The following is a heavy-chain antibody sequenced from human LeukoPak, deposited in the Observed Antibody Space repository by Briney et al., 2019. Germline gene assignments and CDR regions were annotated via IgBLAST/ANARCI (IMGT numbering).Heavy chain of an antibody. D-gene: IGHD3-3*01. CDR2: IYYSGST. V-gene: IGHV4-59*01. J-gene: IGHJ5*02. Sequence: KASETLSLTCTVSGGSISSYYWSWIRQPPGKGLEWIGYIYYSGSTNYNPSLKSRVTISVDTSKDQFSLKLSSVTAADTAVYYCARLNYDFWSGSKNWFDPWGQGTLVTVSS. CDR1: GGSISSYY. CDR3: ARLNYDFWSGSKNWFDP.